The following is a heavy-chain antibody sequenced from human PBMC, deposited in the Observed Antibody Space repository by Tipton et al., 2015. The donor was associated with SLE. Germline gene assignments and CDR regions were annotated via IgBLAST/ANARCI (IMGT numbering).Heavy chain of an antibody. CDR2: ISTYNGNT. V-gene: IGHV1-18*04. D-gene: IGHD1-26*01. CDR1: GYTFTNCV. Sequence: QLVQSGAEVKKPGASVKVSCKASGYTFTNCVISWVRQAPGQGLEWMGWISTYNGNTDYAQKFQGRVTMTTDTSTSTVYMELRRLRSEDTAVYYCASDYSGTRGFDIWGQGTMVTVSS. J-gene: IGHJ3*02. CDR3: ASDYSGTRGFDI.